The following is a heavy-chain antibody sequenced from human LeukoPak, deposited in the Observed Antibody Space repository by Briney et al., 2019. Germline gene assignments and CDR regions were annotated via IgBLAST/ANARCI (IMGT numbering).Heavy chain of an antibody. Sequence: PGGSLRLSCAASGFTFDDYAMHWVRQAPGKGLGWVSGISWNSGSIGYADSVKGRFTISRDNAKNSLYLQMNSLRAEDTALYYCAKSRSSGYYYGTHGQQFDYWGQGTLVTVSS. CDR2: ISWNSGSI. D-gene: IGHD3-22*01. CDR1: GFTFDDYA. J-gene: IGHJ4*02. CDR3: AKSRSSGYYYGTHGQQFDY. V-gene: IGHV3-9*01.